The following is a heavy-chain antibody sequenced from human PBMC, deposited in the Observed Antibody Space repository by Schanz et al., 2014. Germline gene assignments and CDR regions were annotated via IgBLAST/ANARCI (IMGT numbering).Heavy chain of an antibody. Sequence: QVQLQESGPGLVKPSETLSLTCTVSGDSIGTYQWSWIRQPPGKGLEWIGYVYHSGVTTYKSSLKSRVRITVDRKKTQFSLKLNSVPAADTAVYYCARSTYDFWSAFDYWGQGILVAVSS. J-gene: IGHJ4*02. V-gene: IGHV4-59*08. CDR3: ARSTYDFWSAFDY. CDR1: GDSIGTYQ. CDR2: VYHSGVT. D-gene: IGHD3-3*01.